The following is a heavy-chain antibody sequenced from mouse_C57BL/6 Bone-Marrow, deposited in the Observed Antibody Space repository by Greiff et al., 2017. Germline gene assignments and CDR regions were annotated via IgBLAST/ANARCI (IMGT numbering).Heavy chain of an antibody. V-gene: IGHV1-82*01. CDR2: LYPGDGDT. CDR1: GYAFSSSW. Sequence: QVQLQQSGPELVKPGASVKISCKASGYAFSSSWMNWVKQRPGKGLEWIGRLYPGDGDTNYNGKFKGKATLTADKSSSTAYMQLSSLTSEDSAVYFCARSDYGSRFDYWGQGTTLTVSS. CDR3: ARSDYGSRFDY. D-gene: IGHD1-1*01. J-gene: IGHJ2*01.